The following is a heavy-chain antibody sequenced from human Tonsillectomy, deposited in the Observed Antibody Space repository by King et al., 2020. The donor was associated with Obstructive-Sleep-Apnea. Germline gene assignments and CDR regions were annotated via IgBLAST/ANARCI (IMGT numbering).Heavy chain of an antibody. CDR1: GFTFSSYT. D-gene: IGHD3-16*02. J-gene: IGHJ4*02. CDR2: ISSSSTYI. CDR3: ARVAPLNYYFDY. Sequence: DVQLVESGGGLVKPGGSLRLSCAASGFTFSSYTMNWVRQAPGKGLEWVSSISSSSTYIYYADSVKGRFTISRDNAKNSLYLQMNSLRAEDTAVYYCARVAPLNYYFDYWGQGTLVTVSS. V-gene: IGHV3-21*01.